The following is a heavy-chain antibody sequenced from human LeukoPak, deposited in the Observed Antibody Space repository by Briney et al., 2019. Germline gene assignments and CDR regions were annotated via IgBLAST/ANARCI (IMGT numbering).Heavy chain of an antibody. CDR1: GFTFSSYA. CDR3: AKVLSGYYYYMDV. Sequence: PGGSLRLSCAASGFTFSSYAMSWVRQAPGKGLEWVSGIGGSGASTFYADSVQGRFTISRDNSKNTLYLQMNSLRAEDTAVYYCAKVLSGYYYYMDVWGKGTTVTVSS. D-gene: IGHD5/OR15-5a*01. V-gene: IGHV3-23*01. CDR2: IGGSGAST. J-gene: IGHJ6*03.